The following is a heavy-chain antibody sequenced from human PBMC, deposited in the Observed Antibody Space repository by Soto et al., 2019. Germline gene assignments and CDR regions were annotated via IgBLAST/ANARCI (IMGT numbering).Heavy chain of an antibody. CDR3: ARAGDYGDYVFDAFDI. D-gene: IGHD4-17*01. CDR2: INSDGSST. J-gene: IGHJ3*02. Sequence: VGSLRLSCAASGFTFSSYWMHWVRQAPGKGLVWVSRINSDGSSTSYADSVKGRFTISRDNAKNTLYLQMNSLRAEDTAVYYCARAGDYGDYVFDAFDIWGQGTMVTVSS. CDR1: GFTFSSYW. V-gene: IGHV3-74*01.